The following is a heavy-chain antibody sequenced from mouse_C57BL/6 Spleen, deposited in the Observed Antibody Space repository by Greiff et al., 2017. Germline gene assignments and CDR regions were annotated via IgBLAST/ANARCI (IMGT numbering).Heavy chain of an antibody. CDR3: AKRNTTVVYFDY. J-gene: IGHJ2*01. Sequence: QVHVKQPGAELVRPGSSVKLSCKASGYTFTSYWMHWVKQRPIQGLEWIGNIDPSDSETHYNQKFKDKATLTVDKSSSTTYMQLSSLTSEDSAVYYCAKRNTTVVYFDYWGQGTTLTVSS. CDR2: IDPSDSET. CDR1: GYTFTSYW. D-gene: IGHD1-1*01. V-gene: IGHV1-52*01.